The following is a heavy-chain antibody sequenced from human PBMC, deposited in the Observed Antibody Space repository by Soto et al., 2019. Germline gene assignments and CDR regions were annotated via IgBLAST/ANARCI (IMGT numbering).Heavy chain of an antibody. D-gene: IGHD3-10*01. CDR2: IYHSGST. CDR3: ARDYMVRGVMRWFDP. Sequence: SETLSLTCAVSGCSISSSNWWSWVRQPPGKGLEWIGEIYHSGSTNYNPSLKSQVTISVDKSKNQFSLKLSSVTAADTAVYYCARDYMVRGVMRWFDPWGQGTLVTVSS. J-gene: IGHJ5*02. CDR1: GCSISSSNW. V-gene: IGHV4-4*02.